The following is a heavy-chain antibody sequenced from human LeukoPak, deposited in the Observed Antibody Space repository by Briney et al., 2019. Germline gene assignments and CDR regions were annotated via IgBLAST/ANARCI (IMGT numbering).Heavy chain of an antibody. CDR2: IYYSGST. CDR1: GYSISRGYW. Sequence: SGTLSLTCVVSGYSISRGYWWSWVRQHPGKGLEWIGYIYYSGSTYYNPSLKSRVTISVDTSKNQFSLKLSSVTAADTAVYYCARDQSYLYGMDVWGQGTTVTVSS. J-gene: IGHJ6*02. V-gene: IGHV4-31*11. D-gene: IGHD2-2*02. CDR3: ARDQSYLYGMDV.